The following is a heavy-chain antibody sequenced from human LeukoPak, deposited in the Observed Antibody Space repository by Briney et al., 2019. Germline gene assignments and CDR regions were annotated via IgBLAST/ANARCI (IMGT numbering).Heavy chain of an antibody. CDR3: AREWGRIAVAGGPGF. V-gene: IGHV3-33*01. J-gene: IGHJ4*02. CDR1: GFTFSNYD. D-gene: IGHD6-19*01. CDR2: IWYDGRTK. Sequence: GESLRLSCEVSGFTFSNYDMHWVRQAPGKGLEWVALIWYDGRTKFHADSVKGRFTISRDNSANTLYLQMSSLRVEDTAVYYCAREWGRIAVAGGPGFWGQGALVTVSS.